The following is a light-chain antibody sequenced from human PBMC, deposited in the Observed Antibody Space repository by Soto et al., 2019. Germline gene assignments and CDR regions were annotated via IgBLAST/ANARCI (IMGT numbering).Light chain of an antibody. CDR3: TSWDDSLNAVV. J-gene: IGLJ2*01. CDR2: NSN. V-gene: IGLV1-44*01. Sequence: QSVLTQPPSASGTPGHRVSISCSGSSSNIGRDTVNWYQQLPGTAPKVLIYNSNQRPSGVPDRFSGSKSGTSASLAISGLQSEDEGDYYCTSWDDSLNAVVFGGGTQLTVL. CDR1: SSNIGRDT.